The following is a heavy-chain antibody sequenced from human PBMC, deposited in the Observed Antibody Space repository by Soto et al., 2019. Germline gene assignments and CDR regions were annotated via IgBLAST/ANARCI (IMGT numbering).Heavy chain of an antibody. CDR3: ARLPKRWLSPYYGMDV. CDR1: GGSFSGYY. CDR2: INHSRST. J-gene: IGHJ6*02. Sequence: PSETLSLTCAVYGGSFSGYYWSWIRQPPGKGLEWIGEINHSRSTNYNPSLKSRVTISVDTSKNQFSLKLSSVTAADTAVYYCARLPKRWLSPYYGMDVWGQGTTVTVSS. V-gene: IGHV4-34*01. D-gene: IGHD2-21*01.